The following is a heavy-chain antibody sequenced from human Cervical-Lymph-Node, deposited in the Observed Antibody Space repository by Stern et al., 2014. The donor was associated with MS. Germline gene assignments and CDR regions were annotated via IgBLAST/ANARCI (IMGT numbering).Heavy chain of an antibody. J-gene: IGHJ4*02. V-gene: IGHV3-33*01. CDR3: ARTHSWCRITNCYTFDY. Sequence: VQLLQSGGGVVQPGTSLRLSCAASGFTLSDYGIHWVRQAPGKGLEWVALIWYDGRNENYADSVAARFAISRDTSKSTVYLQMNKLRAEDTAIYYCARTHSWCRITNCYTFDYWGQGTLVTVSS. D-gene: IGHD2-8*02. CDR2: IWYDGRNE. CDR1: GFTLSDYG.